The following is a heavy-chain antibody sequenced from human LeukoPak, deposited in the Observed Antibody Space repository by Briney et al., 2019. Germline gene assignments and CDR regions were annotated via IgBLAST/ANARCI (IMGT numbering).Heavy chain of an antibody. Sequence: ASVKVSCKASGYPFSAYYMHWVRQAPGQGLEWMGWINPNTGGTNYAQKFQGRVTVTRDTPINTAYMELSRLRSDDTAVYYCARGDYDSSGGFDPWGQGTLVTVSS. CDR3: ARGDYDSSGGFDP. V-gene: IGHV1-2*02. J-gene: IGHJ5*02. D-gene: IGHD3-22*01. CDR1: GYPFSAYY. CDR2: INPNTGGT.